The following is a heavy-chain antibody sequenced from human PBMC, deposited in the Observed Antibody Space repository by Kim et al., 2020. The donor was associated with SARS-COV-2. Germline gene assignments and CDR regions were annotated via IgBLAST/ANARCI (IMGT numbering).Heavy chain of an antibody. CDR1: GGSISSYY. D-gene: IGHD3-22*01. V-gene: IGHV4-59*08. CDR2: IYYSGST. J-gene: IGHJ5*02. CDR3: ARIRITMIVHDIWFEGVDP. Sequence: SETLSLTCTVSGGSISSYYWSWIRQPPGKGLEWIGYIYYSGSTNYNPSLKSRVTISVDTSKNQFSLKLSSVTAADTAVYYCARIRITMIVHDIWFEGVDPWGQGTLVTVSS.